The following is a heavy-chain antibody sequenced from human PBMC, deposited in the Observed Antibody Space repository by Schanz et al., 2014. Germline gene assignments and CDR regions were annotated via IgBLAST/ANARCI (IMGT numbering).Heavy chain of an antibody. CDR1: GFTFSIYG. Sequence: EVQLLESGGGLVQPGGSLRLSCAASGFTFSIYGMSWVRQAPGKGLDWVSRMIGSGSSVFYADSVKGRFTISRDNLKNTVYLQMNSLRAGDTAVYYCAKDGRLPYYGTGSDFDYWGQGTLVAVSS. J-gene: IGHJ4*02. CDR3: AKDGRLPYYGTGSDFDY. CDR2: MIGSGSSV. D-gene: IGHD3-22*01. V-gene: IGHV3-23*01.